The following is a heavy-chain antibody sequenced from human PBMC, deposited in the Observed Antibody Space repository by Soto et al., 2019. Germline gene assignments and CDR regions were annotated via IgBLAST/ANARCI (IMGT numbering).Heavy chain of an antibody. Sequence: QVQLQESGPGLVEPSGTLSLTCGVSGGSISTNNWWSWVRQSPGRGLEWIGEIYHSGSTNYNPSLNGRVTMSVDKSKNQFSLELTSVTAADTAVYYCAREKGAGTYMGFDYWGQGTLVTVSS. CDR2: IYHSGST. CDR3: AREKGAGTYMGFDY. D-gene: IGHD3-10*01. V-gene: IGHV4-4*02. J-gene: IGHJ4*02. CDR1: GGSISTNNW.